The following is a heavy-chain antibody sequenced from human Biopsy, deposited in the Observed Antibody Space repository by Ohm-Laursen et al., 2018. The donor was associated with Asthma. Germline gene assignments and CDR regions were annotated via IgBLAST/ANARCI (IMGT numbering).Heavy chain of an antibody. D-gene: IGHD3-22*01. CDR3: AKSDDYYDSTDYLDF. CDR2: ISWNSGNI. V-gene: IGHV3-9*01. J-gene: IGHJ4*02. CDR1: GFSFGDCA. Sequence: SLRLSCAASGFSFGDCAMHWVRQAPGKGLEWVSSISWNSGNIDYAVSVKGRFTISRDNAKNSLYLQMQSLRPEDTAFYYCAKSDDYYDSTDYLDFWGRGTLVTVSS.